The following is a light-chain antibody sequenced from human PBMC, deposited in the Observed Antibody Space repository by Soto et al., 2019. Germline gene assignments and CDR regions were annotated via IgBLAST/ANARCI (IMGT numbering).Light chain of an antibody. CDR1: QSVSSTY. J-gene: IGKJ1*01. Sequence: EIVMTQSPATLSLSPGERATLSCRASQSVSSTYLGWYQQKPGQAPRLLISGASSRATGIPDRFSGSGSGTDFTLTISRLEPEDFAVYYCQHYGSSLWTFGQGTKVEIE. V-gene: IGKV3-20*01. CDR2: GAS. CDR3: QHYGSSLWT.